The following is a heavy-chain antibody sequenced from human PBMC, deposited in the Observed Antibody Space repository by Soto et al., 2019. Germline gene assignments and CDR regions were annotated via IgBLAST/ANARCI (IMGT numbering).Heavy chain of an antibody. CDR1: GFSFSSYG. J-gene: IGHJ4*02. Sequence: QVQLVESGGGVVQPGRSLRLSCAASGFSFSSYGLHWVRQAPGKGLEWVAAISYDGSNEYYGDSVKGRFTISRDNSKNTLYLQMNSLRAEDTAVYYCAKATYSGSYFSDYWGQGTLVTVSS. CDR3: AKATYSGSYFSDY. D-gene: IGHD1-26*01. CDR2: ISYDGSNE. V-gene: IGHV3-30*18.